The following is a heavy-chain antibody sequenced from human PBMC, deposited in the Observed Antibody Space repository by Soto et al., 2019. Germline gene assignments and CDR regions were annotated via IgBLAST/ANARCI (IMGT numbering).Heavy chain of an antibody. CDR3: ARDPVRGDDYNFDY. V-gene: IGHV3-7*01. D-gene: IGHD3-10*01. CDR1: GFIFNSYW. J-gene: IGHJ4*02. CDR2: IKPDGSVK. Sequence: EVQLVESGGDLVQPGGSLRLSCAASGFIFNSYWMTWVRQAPGKGLEWVANIKPDGSVKNYVDSVKGRFTISRDNAENSLYLQMNSLRAEDTAVYYCARDPVRGDDYNFDYWGQGTLVTVSS.